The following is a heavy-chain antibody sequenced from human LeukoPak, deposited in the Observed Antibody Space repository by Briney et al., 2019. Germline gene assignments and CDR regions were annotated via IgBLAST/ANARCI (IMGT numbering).Heavy chain of an antibody. J-gene: IGHJ4*02. Sequence: GGSLRLSCAASGFTFSNAWMSWVRQPPGKGLEWVSSIFPSGGEIHYADSVRGRFTISRDNSKSTLSLQMNSLRAEDTAIYYCAKNLGATYIFDYWGQGTLVTVSS. V-gene: IGHV3-23*01. CDR1: GFTFSNAW. D-gene: IGHD3-10*01. CDR3: AKNLGATYIFDY. CDR2: IFPSGGEI.